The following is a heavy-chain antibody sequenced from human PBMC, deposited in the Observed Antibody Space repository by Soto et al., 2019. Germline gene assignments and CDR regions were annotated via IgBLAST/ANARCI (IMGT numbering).Heavy chain of an antibody. CDR1: GFSLTTSGVG. CDR2: IYWDDDK. CDR3: ANRVLRTVFGLVTTTAIYFDF. V-gene: IGHV2-5*02. D-gene: IGHD3-3*01. Sequence: QITLNESGPTVVRPTETLTLTCRFSGFSLTTSGVGVGWIRQSPGKAPEWVAHIYWDDDKGYSASLKSRLTITKDTSKNQVVLTVSDLDPTDTATYYCANRVLRTVFGLVTTTAIYFDFWGQGTPVAVSS. J-gene: IGHJ4*02.